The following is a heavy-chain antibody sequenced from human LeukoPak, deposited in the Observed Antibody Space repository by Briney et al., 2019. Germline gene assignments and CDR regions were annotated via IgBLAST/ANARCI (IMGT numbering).Heavy chain of an antibody. V-gene: IGHV1-69*02. D-gene: IGHD2-2*01. J-gene: IGHJ6*02. CDR2: IIPILGIA. CDR1: GGTFSSYT. Sequence: SVKVSCKASGGTFSSYTISWVRQAPGQGLEWMGRIIPILGIANYAQKFQGRVTITADKSTSTAYMELSSLRSEDTAVYYCARDGVVRPPDCSSTSCPYNYYYYGMDVGGQGTTVTVSS. CDR3: ARDGVVRPPDCSSTSCPYNYYYYGMDV.